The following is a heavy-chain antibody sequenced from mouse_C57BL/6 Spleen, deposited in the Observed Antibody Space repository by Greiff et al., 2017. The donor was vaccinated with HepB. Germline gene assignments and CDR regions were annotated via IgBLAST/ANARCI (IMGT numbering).Heavy chain of an antibody. CDR3: ARRPGNYYGSSSYAMDY. CDR2: INPSTGGT. Sequence: VQLQQSGPELVKPGASVKISCKASGYSFTGYYMNWVKQSPEKSLEWIGEINPSTGGTTYNQKFKAKATLTVDKSSSTAYMQLKSLTSEDSAVYYCARRPGNYYGSSSYAMDYWGQGTSVTVSS. CDR1: GYSFTGYY. J-gene: IGHJ4*01. V-gene: IGHV1-42*01. D-gene: IGHD1-1*01.